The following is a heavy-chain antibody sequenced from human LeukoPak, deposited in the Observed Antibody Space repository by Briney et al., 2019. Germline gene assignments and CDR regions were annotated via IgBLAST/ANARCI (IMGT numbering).Heavy chain of an antibody. D-gene: IGHD6-13*01. V-gene: IGHV4-34*01. CDR3: ARGPVYSSSWYDY. CDR1: GGSFSGYY. CDR2: INHSGST. J-gene: IGHJ4*02. Sequence: SETLSLTCAVYGGSFSGYYWSWNRQPPGKGLEWIGEINHSGSTNYNPSLKSRVTISVDTSKNQFSLKLSSVTAADTAVYYCARGPVYSSSWYDYWGQGTLVTVSS.